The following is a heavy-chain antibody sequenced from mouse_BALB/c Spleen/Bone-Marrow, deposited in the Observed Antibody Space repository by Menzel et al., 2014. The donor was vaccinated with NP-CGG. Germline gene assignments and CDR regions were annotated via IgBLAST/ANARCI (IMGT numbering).Heavy chain of an antibody. D-gene: IGHD1-1*01. CDR1: GFSLTRNG. J-gene: IGHJ1*01. V-gene: IGHV2-5*01. CDR3: AKGGITTVWYFDV. CDR2: IWRGGST. Sequence: VQLQEPGPGLVQPSQSLPITCTVSGFSLTRNGVHWVRQSPGKGLEWLGVIWRGGSTDYNEAFMSRLSITKDNSKSQVFFKMNSLQGDDTAIYYCAKGGITTVWYFDVWGAGTTVTVSS.